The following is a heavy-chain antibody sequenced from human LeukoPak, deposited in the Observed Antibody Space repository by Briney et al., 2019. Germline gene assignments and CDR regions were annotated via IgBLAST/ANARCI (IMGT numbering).Heavy chain of an antibody. Sequence: GESLKISCKGSGYSFTSYWIGWVRQMPGKGLEWMGIIYPGDSDTRYSLSFQGQVTVSVDKSISTAYVQWSSLRASDTAMYYCARPNTLDYGGIDYWGQGTLVTVSS. CDR2: IYPGDSDT. CDR1: GYSFTSYW. D-gene: IGHD4-23*01. V-gene: IGHV5-51*01. J-gene: IGHJ4*02. CDR3: ARPNTLDYGGIDY.